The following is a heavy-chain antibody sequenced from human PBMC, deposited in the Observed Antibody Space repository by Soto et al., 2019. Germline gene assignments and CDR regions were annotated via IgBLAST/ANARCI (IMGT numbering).Heavy chain of an antibody. Sequence: GRSLRLSCAVSGFTVSNIYMSWVRQAPGKALECVSVIYGGDTTYYADSVKGRFTISRDNAKNSLYLQMNSLRAEDTAVYYCARDLGYYDSSGRRSAFDIWGQGTMVTVSS. CDR3: ARDLGYYDSSGRRSAFDI. V-gene: IGHV3-66*01. CDR2: IYGGDTT. D-gene: IGHD3-22*01. J-gene: IGHJ3*02. CDR1: GFTVSNIY.